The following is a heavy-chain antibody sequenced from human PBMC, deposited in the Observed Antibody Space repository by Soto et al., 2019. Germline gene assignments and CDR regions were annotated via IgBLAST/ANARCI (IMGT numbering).Heavy chain of an antibody. Sequence: QVQLVESWGGGIQPGSSLRLSWAPSGFTSSTSAMHGVRRAPGRGLGWMTVISYNASKSHYADSVKGRFTISRDNPKNTLYLQMNSLRADDTALYYCARDSYSSGYRCSPRDWGHGVQVTVSS. CDR3: ARDSYSSGYRCSPRD. V-gene: IGHV3-30-3*01. CDR2: ISYNASKS. J-gene: IGHJ4*01. D-gene: IGHD5-18*01. CDR1: GFTSSTSA.